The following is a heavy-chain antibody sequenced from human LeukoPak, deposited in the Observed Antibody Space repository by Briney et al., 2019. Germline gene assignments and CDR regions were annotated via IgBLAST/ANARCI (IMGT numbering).Heavy chain of an antibody. CDR3: ARGTLGAWGW. D-gene: IGHD6-19*01. CDR2: ISSSSNYI. J-gene: IGHJ4*02. V-gene: IGHV3-21*01. Sequence: GGSLRLSCAVSGFTFSSYDMNWVRQAPGKGLEWVSSISSSSNYIHYADSVKGRFTISRDNAKNSLYLQVNSLRAEDTAVYFCARGTLGAWGWWGQGTLVTVSA. CDR1: GFTFSSYD.